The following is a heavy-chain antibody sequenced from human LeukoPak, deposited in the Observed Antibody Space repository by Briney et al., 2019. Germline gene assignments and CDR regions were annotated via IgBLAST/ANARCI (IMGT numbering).Heavy chain of an antibody. CDR1: GFTFSSYA. V-gene: IGHV3-23*01. CDR3: AKSDCSSSSCYTIDY. CDR2: ISGSGGST. D-gene: IGHD2-2*02. Sequence: GGSLRLSCAVSGFTFSSYAMSWVRQAPGKGLEWVSGISGSGGSTYYADSVKGRFTISRDNSKNTLYLQMNSLRAEDTAIYYCAKSDCSSSSCYTIDYWGQGTLVTVSA. J-gene: IGHJ4*02.